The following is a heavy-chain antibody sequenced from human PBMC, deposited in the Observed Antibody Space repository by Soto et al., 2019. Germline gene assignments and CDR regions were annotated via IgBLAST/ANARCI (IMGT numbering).Heavy chain of an antibody. Sequence: GGSLRLSCAASGFTVSSNYMSWVRQAPGKGLEWVSVIYSGGSTYYADSVKGRFTISRDNSKNTLYLQMNSLRAEDTAVYYCARDYPPPGAPVPRIFFDDWGQGTLVTVSS. D-gene: IGHD3-16*02. CDR2: IYSGGST. V-gene: IGHV3-53*01. J-gene: IGHJ4*02. CDR3: ARDYPPPGAPVPRIFFDD. CDR1: GFTVSSNY.